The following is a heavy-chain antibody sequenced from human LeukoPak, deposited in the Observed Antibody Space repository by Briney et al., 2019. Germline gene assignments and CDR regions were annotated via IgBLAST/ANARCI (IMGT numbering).Heavy chain of an antibody. Sequence: APVKVSCKASGYTFTTRAIHWVRQAPGQRLEWMGWIIIDNGNTKYSENFQGRVTITRDTSASTAYMELSSLRSEDTAVYYCAKDGRGGCSTSCYTWFGPWGQGTLVTVSS. CDR2: IIIDNGNT. D-gene: IGHD2-2*02. J-gene: IGHJ5*02. CDR1: GYTFTTRA. CDR3: AKDGRGGCSTSCYTWFGP. V-gene: IGHV1-3*04.